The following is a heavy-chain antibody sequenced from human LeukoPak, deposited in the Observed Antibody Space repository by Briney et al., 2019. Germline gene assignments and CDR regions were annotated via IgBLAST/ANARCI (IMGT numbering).Heavy chain of an antibody. Sequence: SETLSLTCTVSGGSISSYYWSWIRQPPGKGLEWIGYIYYSGSTNYNPSLKSRVTISVDTSKNQFSLKLSSVTAADTAVYYCARAKSDGQQLVPDWYFDLWGRGTLVTVSS. J-gene: IGHJ2*01. V-gene: IGHV4-59*01. CDR2: IYYSGST. D-gene: IGHD6-13*01. CDR1: GGSISSYY. CDR3: ARAKSDGQQLVPDWYFDL.